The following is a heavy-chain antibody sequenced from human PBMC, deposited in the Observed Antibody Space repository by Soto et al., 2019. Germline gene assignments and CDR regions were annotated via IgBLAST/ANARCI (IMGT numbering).Heavy chain of an antibody. CDR1: GGSITSIHW. CDR2: IFHIGHT. Sequence: PSEILCLTCVVSGGSITSIHWCRWIRQTPGKGLEWIGEIFHIGHTNYNPSLKGRVTISLDQSKNQFSLKMTSMTAADTAVFYCARREYGMDIWGQGTTVTVSS. J-gene: IGHJ6*02. CDR3: ARREYGMDI. V-gene: IGHV4-4*02.